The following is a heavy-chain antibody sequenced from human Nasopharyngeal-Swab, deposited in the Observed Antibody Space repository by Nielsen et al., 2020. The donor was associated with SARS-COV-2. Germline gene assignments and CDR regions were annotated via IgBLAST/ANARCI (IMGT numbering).Heavy chain of an antibody. CDR1: GGSISSGCYY. Sequence: SETLSLTCTVSGGSISSGCYYWSWIRQHPGKGLEWIGYIYYSGSTYYNPSLKSRVTISVDTSKNQFSLKLSSVTAADTAVYYCARGLRDYVWGSYRSYFDYWGQGTLVTVSS. V-gene: IGHV4-31*03. CDR3: ARGLRDYVWGSYRSYFDY. D-gene: IGHD3-16*02. CDR2: IYYSGST. J-gene: IGHJ4*02.